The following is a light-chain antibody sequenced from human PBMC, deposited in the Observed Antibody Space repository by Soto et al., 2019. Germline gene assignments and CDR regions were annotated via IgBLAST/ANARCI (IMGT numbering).Light chain of an antibody. Sequence: QSVLTQPASVSGSPGQSITISCTGTSSDVGGYNYVSWYQQHPGKAPKLMIYEVSNRPSGVSNRFSGSKSGNTASLTISGLQAEEEADYYCSSYTCSSTRVFGGGTQLTVL. CDR3: SSYTCSSTRV. CDR1: SSDVGGYNY. V-gene: IGLV2-14*01. CDR2: EVS. J-gene: IGLJ2*01.